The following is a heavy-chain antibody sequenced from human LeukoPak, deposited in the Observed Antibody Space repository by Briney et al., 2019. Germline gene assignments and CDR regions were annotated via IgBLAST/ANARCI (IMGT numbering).Heavy chain of an antibody. CDR1: GFTFSSYA. Sequence: GGSLRLSCAASGFTFSSYAMSWVRQAPGKGLEWVSAISGSGGSTYYADSVKGRFTISRDNSKNTLYLQMNSLRAEDTAVYYCARTDESGNAFDIWGQGTMVTVSS. V-gene: IGHV3-23*01. CDR3: ARTDESGNAFDI. J-gene: IGHJ3*02. D-gene: IGHD1-1*01. CDR2: ISGSGGST.